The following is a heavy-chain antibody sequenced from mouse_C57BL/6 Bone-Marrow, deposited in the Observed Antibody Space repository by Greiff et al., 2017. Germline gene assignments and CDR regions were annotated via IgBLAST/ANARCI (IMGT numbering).Heavy chain of an antibody. J-gene: IGHJ2*01. CDR1: GYTFTSYG. CDR3: ARPGPLAFDY. V-gene: IGHV1-81*01. D-gene: IGHD6-1*01. CDR2: INPRNGNT. Sequence: QVHVKQSGAELARPGASVKLSCKASGYTFTSYGISWVKQRTGQGLEWIGEINPRNGNTFYNEKFKGKATLTADKSSSTAYMELRSLTSEDSAVYFCARPGPLAFDYWGQGTTLTVS.